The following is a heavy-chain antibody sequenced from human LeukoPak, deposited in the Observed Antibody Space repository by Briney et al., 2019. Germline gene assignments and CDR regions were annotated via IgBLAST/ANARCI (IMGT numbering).Heavy chain of an antibody. D-gene: IGHD3-3*01. CDR2: ISSDEINE. V-gene: IGHV3-30*18. CDR1: GFSFRSYG. J-gene: IGHJ4*02. Sequence: PGGSLRLSCAASGFSFRSYGMHWVRQAPGKGLEWVAVISSDEINEYYADSVKGRFTISRDNSKNTLYLQMNSLRAEDTAVYYCAKVPLAGGSYDFWSGYQHQTPWWGQGTLVTVSS. CDR3: AKVPLAGGSYDFWSGYQHQTPW.